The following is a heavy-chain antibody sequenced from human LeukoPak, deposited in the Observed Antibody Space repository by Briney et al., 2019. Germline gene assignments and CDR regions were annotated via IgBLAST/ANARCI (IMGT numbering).Heavy chain of an antibody. D-gene: IGHD3-10*01. CDR3: AKGSLGSGSSDYYGMDV. V-gene: IGHV3-23*01. Sequence: PGGSLRLSCAASGFTFSSYAMSWVRQAPGKGLEWVSAISGSGGSTYYADSVKGRFTISRDNSKNTLYLQMNSLRAEDTAVYYCAKGSLGSGSSDYYGMDVWGQGTTVTVSS. CDR1: GFTFSSYA. CDR2: ISGSGGST. J-gene: IGHJ6*02.